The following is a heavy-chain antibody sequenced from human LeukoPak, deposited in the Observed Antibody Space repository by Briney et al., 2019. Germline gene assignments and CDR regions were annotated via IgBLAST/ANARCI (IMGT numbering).Heavy chain of an antibody. Sequence: GGSLRLSCAASGFTFSSYSMNWVRQAAGKGLDWVSSISSSSSYMYYADSVKGRFTISRDNAKNSLYPQMNSLRAEDTAVYYCASDLDSCYDLGYWGQGTLVTVSS. D-gene: IGHD5-12*01. J-gene: IGHJ4*02. V-gene: IGHV3-21*01. CDR3: ASDLDSCYDLGY. CDR1: GFTFSSYS. CDR2: ISSSSSYM.